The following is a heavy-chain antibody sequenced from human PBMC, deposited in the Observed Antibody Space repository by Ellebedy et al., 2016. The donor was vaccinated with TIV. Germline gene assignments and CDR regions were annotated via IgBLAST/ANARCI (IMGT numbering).Heavy chain of an antibody. CDR3: ADDPWGVGPAFDI. J-gene: IGHJ3*02. CDR2: ISHTGTRT. CDR1: GFTFTSFA. D-gene: IGHD1-26*01. Sequence: GESLKISCAASGFTFTSFAMSWVRQAPGKGLEWVSTISHTGTRTYYADSVEGRFTISRDTSKKTLYLRMDSLRVEDTAIYYCADDPWGVGPAFDIWGQGTMVTVSS. V-gene: IGHV3-23*01.